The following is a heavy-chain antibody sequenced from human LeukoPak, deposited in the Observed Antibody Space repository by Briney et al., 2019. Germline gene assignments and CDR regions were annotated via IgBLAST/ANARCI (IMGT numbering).Heavy chain of an antibody. CDR2: IWCDGSNK. V-gene: IGHV3-33*01. CDR1: GFTFSSYG. J-gene: IGHJ6*02. CDR3: ARDNYYGSGSYQYYYYYYGMDV. D-gene: IGHD3-10*01. Sequence: GGSLRLSCAASGFTFSSYGMHWVRQAPGKGLEWVAVIWCDGSNKYYADSVKGRFTISRDNSKNTLYLQMNSLRAEDTAVYYCARDNYYGSGSYQYYYYYYGMDVWGQGTTVTVSS.